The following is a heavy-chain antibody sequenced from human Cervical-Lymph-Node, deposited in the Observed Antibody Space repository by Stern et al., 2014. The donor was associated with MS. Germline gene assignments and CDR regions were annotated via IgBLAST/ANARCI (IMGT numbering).Heavy chain of an antibody. CDR3: ATTQTSYGSGSYLDN. D-gene: IGHD3-10*01. J-gene: IGHJ4*02. Sequence: QVQLVQSGAEVKKPGSSGKVSCKASGGTFTTYTISWVRQAPGQGLEWMGRITTVLSVTNFAQNFQDRLTLSVDKSSNTVHMELSGLTSGDTAVYYCATTQTSYGSGSYLDNWGQGTLVIVSS. V-gene: IGHV1-69*02. CDR1: GGTFTTYT. CDR2: ITTVLSVT.